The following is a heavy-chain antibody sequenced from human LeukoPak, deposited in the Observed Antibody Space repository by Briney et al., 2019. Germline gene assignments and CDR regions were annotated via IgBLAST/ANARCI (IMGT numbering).Heavy chain of an antibody. CDR2: INPNSGGT. CDR3: ARVMFEGYFDY. D-gene: IGHD3-10*02. CDR1: GYTFTDFY. Sequence: ASVKVSYKASGYTFTDFYMHWVRQAPGQGLEWMGRINPNSGGTNYAQKFQGRVTMTRDTSISTAYMELRSLRSDDTAVYYCARVMFEGYFDYWGQGTLVTVSS. J-gene: IGHJ4*02. V-gene: IGHV1-2*06.